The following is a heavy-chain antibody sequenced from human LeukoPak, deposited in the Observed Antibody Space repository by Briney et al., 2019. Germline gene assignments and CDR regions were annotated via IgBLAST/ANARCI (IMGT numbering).Heavy chain of an antibody. V-gene: IGHV5-51*01. CDR3: ARQNYGDYLTNFDY. D-gene: IGHD4-17*01. CDR2: IYPGDSDT. Sequence: GESLKISCKGSGYSLTSYWIRWVRQMPGKGLEWMRIIYPGDSDTRYSPSFQGQVTISADKSISTAYLQWSSLNASDTAMYYCARQNYGDYLTNFDYWGQGTLVTVSS. J-gene: IGHJ4*02. CDR1: GYSLTSYW.